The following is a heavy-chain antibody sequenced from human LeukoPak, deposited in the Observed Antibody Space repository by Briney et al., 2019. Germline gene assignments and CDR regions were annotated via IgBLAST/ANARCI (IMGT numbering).Heavy chain of an antibody. CDR3: AKDNRGDNWNDLAIDY. CDR1: GFSFSSYA. CDR2: VSGSGGST. D-gene: IGHD1-20*01. Sequence: GGSLRLSCAASGFSFSSYAMSWVRQASGKGLEWVSTVSGSGGSTYYADSVKGRFTISRDNSKNTLYLQMNSLRAEDTAVYYCAKDNRGDNWNDLAIDYWGQGTLVTVSS. V-gene: IGHV3-23*01. J-gene: IGHJ4*02.